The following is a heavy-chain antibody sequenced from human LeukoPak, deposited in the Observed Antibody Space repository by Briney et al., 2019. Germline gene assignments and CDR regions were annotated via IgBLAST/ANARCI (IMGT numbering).Heavy chain of an antibody. CDR1: GYTFTPYS. Sequence: ASVKVSCKASGYTFTPYSMHWVRQAPGQGLEWMGVINPSGGSTNYAQKLQGRVTMTTDTSTSTAYMELRSLRSDDTAVYYCARRTKDIVVVVAATVEYYFDYWGQGTLVTVSS. CDR2: INPSGGST. V-gene: IGHV1-46*01. CDR3: ARRTKDIVVVVAATVEYYFDY. D-gene: IGHD2-15*01. J-gene: IGHJ4*02.